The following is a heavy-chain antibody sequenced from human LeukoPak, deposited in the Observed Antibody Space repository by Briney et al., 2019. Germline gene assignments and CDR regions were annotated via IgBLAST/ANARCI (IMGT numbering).Heavy chain of an antibody. D-gene: IGHD3-10*01. V-gene: IGHV4-59*01. J-gene: IGHJ5*02. CDR1: GGSISSYY. CDR2: IYYSGST. CDR3: ARGRYYAPVGLDP. Sequence: SETLSLTCTVSGGSISSYYWSWIRQPPGKGLEWIGYIYYSGSTNYSPSLKSRVTISVDTSKNQFSLKLSSVTAADTAVYYCARGRYYAPVGLDPWGQGTLVTVSS.